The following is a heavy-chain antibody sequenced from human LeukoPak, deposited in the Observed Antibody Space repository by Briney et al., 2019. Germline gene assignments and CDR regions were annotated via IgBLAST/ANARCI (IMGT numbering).Heavy chain of an antibody. CDR2: IFSSGNT. Sequence: SETLSLTCIVSGGSIRSFYWNWVRQPAGGGLEWIGRIFSSGNTNYNPSLKSRVIMSIDTSKNQFSLNLTSVTAADTAVYYCARERGITGTTNYFDYWGQGTLLIVSS. J-gene: IGHJ4*02. V-gene: IGHV4-4*07. CDR1: GGSIRSFY. D-gene: IGHD1-20*01. CDR3: ARERGITGTTNYFDY.